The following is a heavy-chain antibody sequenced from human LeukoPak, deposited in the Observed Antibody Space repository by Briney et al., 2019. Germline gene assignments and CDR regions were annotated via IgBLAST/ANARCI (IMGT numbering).Heavy chain of an antibody. CDR3: KNLVVPAANKTFDC. CDR1: GYTFTSYD. D-gene: IGHD2-2*01. V-gene: IGHV1-8*03. Sequence: GASVKVSCKASGYTFTSYDINWVRQATGQGLEWMGWMNPYSGNTSYAQKLQGRVTITRNTSISTAYMELSNLRSDGTAVYYCKNLVVPAANKTFDCWGQGTLVTV. CDR2: MNPYSGNT. J-gene: IGHJ4*02.